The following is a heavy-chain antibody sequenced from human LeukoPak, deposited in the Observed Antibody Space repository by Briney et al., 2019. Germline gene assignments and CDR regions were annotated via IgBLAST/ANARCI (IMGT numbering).Heavy chain of an antibody. CDR2: IHPGDSET. J-gene: IGHJ4*02. Sequence: GESLKISCKGSGYRFSSYWIGWVRQMPGKGLEWMGIIHPGDSETRYSPSFQGQVTISADKSISTAYLQWSSLKASDTAMYYCVRALGYCTSGSCYYYDYWGQGTPVTVSS. D-gene: IGHD2-15*01. CDR3: VRALGYCTSGSCYYYDY. CDR1: GYRFSSYW. V-gene: IGHV5-51*01.